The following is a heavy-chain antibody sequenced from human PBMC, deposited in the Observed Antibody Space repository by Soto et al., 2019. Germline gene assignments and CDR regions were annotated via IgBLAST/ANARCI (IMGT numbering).Heavy chain of an antibody. J-gene: IGHJ4*02. Sequence: QVQLVESGGGVVQPGGSLRLSCAASGFAFSTYGMHWVRQAPGKGLEWLAVISYYGSIDYYADSVKGRFTISRDNPKNTLYLQMNSLSPDDTAVYFCAKEGGPGRTGGATRYRYDCWGQGTLVTVSS. CDR3: AKEGGPGRTGGATRYRYDC. CDR1: GFAFSTYG. D-gene: IGHD3-16*01. CDR2: ISYYGSID. V-gene: IGHV3-30*18.